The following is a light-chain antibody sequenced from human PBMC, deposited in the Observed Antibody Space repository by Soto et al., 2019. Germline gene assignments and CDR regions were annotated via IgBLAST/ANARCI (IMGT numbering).Light chain of an antibody. CDR2: DAS. J-gene: IGKJ4*01. V-gene: IGKV3-11*01. CDR1: QSVSSS. Sequence: DIVLTQSPATLSLSSGDRATLSCRASQSVSSSLAWYQQKPGQAPRLLIYDASSRASGIPARFSRSGSGTDFTLTISSLEPEDFAVYYCQQRSNWLTFGGGTKVDIK. CDR3: QQRSNWLT.